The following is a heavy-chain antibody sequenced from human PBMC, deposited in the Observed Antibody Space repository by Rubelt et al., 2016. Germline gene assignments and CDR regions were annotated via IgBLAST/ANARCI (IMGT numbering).Heavy chain of an antibody. Sequence: QVQLQESGPGLVKPSETLSLTCTVSGGSISSYYWSWIRQPPGKGLEWIGYIYYSGSTNYNPSLKSRVPISVDTSKNQFSLRLSSVTAADTAVYYCARLTYGSGSYSDYWGQGTLVTVSS. D-gene: IGHD3-10*01. J-gene: IGHJ4*02. CDR1: GGSISSYY. CDR2: IYYSGST. V-gene: IGHV4-59*08. CDR3: ARLTYGSGSYSDY.